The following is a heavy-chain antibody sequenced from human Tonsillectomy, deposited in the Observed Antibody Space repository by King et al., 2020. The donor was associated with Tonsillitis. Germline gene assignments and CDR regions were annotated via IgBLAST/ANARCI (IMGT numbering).Heavy chain of an antibody. J-gene: IGHJ5*02. V-gene: IGHV1-69*01. Sequence: VQLVESGAEVKKPGSSVKVSCKASGGTVSSYAISWVRQAPGHGLEWMGGIIAIVGTANYAQKFQGRVTITADESTSTAYMELSSLRSEDTAVYYCARGVGYYDSRDNWFDPWGQGTLVTVSS. CDR2: IIAIVGTA. CDR3: ARGVGYYDSRDNWFDP. D-gene: IGHD3-22*01. CDR1: GGTVSSYA.